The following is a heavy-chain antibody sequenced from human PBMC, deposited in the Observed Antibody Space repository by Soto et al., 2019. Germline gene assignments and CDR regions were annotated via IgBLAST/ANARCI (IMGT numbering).Heavy chain of an antibody. J-gene: IGHJ5*02. Sequence: ASVKVSCKVSGYTLTELSMHWVRQAPGKGLEWMGGFDPEDGETIYAQKFQGRVTMTEDTSTDTAYMELSSLRSEDTAVYYCATVRLRDFWSGYLPNWFDPWGQGTLVTVSS. CDR2: FDPEDGET. V-gene: IGHV1-24*01. CDR3: ATVRLRDFWSGYLPNWFDP. D-gene: IGHD3-3*01. CDR1: GYTLTELS.